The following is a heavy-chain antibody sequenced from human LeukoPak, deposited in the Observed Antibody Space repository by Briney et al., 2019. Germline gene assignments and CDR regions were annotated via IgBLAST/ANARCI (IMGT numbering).Heavy chain of an antibody. D-gene: IGHD6-6*01. V-gene: IGHV2-70*04. J-gene: IGHJ4*02. CDR3: ARGEQLGLFDY. Sequence: SGPTLVNPTQTLTLTCTFSGFSLSTSGMRVSWIRQPPAKALEWLARIDWDDDKFYSTSLKTRLTISKDTSKNQVVLTMTNMDPVDTATYYCARGEQLGLFDYWGQGTLVTVSS. CDR2: IDWDDDK. CDR1: GFSLSTSGMR.